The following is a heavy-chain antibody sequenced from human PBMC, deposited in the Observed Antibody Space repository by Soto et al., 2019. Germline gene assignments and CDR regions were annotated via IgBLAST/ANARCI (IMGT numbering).Heavy chain of an antibody. J-gene: IGHJ4*02. D-gene: IGHD5-12*01. Sequence: GGSLRLSCVDCGFRFSSLGIHWVRQAPWKGLEWVARIDNDGIGTSYADSVKGRFTISRDNAKNTLYLQMKSLRVEDTAVYYCVRLGGFRESDYLGQGTLVTFSS. V-gene: IGHV3-74*01. CDR3: VRLGGFRESDY. CDR1: GFRFSSLG. CDR2: IDNDGIGT.